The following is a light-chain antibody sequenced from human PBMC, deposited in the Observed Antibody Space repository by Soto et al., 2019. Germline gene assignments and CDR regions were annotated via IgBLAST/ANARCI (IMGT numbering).Light chain of an antibody. J-gene: IGKJ1*01. V-gene: IGKV2-30*01. CDR2: KVS. CDR3: MQGTQWTPGWT. Sequence: DVVMTQSPLSLPVTLGQPASISCRSSHSLVYSDGNTYLSWFQQRPGQSPRRLIYKVSNRDSGVPDRFSGSGSGADFTLKISRLEADDVGIYYFMQGTQWTPGWTFSKGTPVEIK. CDR1: HSLVYSDGNTY.